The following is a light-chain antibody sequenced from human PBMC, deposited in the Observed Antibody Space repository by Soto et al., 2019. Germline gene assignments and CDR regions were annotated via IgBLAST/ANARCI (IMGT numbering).Light chain of an antibody. CDR1: SSNIGSNY. CDR3: AAWDDSLSGVV. V-gene: IGLV1-47*01. CDR2: RNN. J-gene: IGLJ2*01. Sequence: QSVLPQPPSASGTPGQRVTMSCSGSSSNIGSNYVFWYQHLPGTAPKLLIYRNNQRPSGVPDRFSGSKSGTSASLAISGLRYEDETDYYCAAWDDSLSGVVFGVGTKLTVL.